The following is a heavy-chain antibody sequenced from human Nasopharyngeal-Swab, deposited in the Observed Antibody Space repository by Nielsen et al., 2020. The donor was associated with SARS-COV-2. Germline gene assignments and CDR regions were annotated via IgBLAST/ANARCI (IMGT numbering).Heavy chain of an antibody. V-gene: IGHV3-33*03. D-gene: IGHD2/OR15-2a*01. CDR3: VSIRSGVIGTVGAD. J-gene: IGHJ4*02. Sequence: WIRQPPGKRLEWVAVIWYDGSNKYYADSVKGRFTISKDNAKNTMYLQMNSLRADDTAMYFCVSIRSGVIGTVGADWGQGTLVTVSS. CDR2: IWYDGSNK.